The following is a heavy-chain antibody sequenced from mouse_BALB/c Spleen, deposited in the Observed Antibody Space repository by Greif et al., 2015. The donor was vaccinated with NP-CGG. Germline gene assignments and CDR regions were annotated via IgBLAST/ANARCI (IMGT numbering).Heavy chain of an antibody. J-gene: IGHJ4*01. CDR2: INPSNGGT. V-gene: IGHV1S81*02. Sequence: QVQLQQSGAELVKPGASVKLSCKASGYTFTSYYMYWVKQRPGQGLEWIGGINPSNGGTNFNEKFKSKATLTVDKSSSTAYMQLSSLTSEDSAVYYCTRGYGSSYGYAMDYWGQGTSVTVSS. CDR1: GYTFTSYY. D-gene: IGHD1-1*01. CDR3: TRGYGSSYGYAMDY.